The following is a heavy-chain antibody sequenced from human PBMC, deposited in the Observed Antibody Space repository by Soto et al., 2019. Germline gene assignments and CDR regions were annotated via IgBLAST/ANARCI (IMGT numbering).Heavy chain of an antibody. CDR2: ISGSGGST. J-gene: IGHJ4*02. CDR1: GFTFNSYA. Sequence: GGSLRLSCAASGFTFNSYAMSWVRQAPGKAFEWVSGISGSGGSTYYADSVRGRFTISRDNSKSTLYLQMSSLRAEDTAIYYCARERSEAFDYWGQGTLVTVSS. V-gene: IGHV3-23*01. CDR3: ARERSEAFDY.